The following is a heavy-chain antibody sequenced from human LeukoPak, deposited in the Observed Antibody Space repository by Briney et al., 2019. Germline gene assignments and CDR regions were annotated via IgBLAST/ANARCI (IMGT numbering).Heavy chain of an antibody. CDR1: GYPFTGYY. CDR2: INPNNGGT. D-gene: IGHD2-2*01. CDR3: ASICSSTTCPSGAPFDY. V-gene: IGHV1-2*02. J-gene: IGHJ4*02. Sequence: ASVKVSCKASGYPFTGYYIHWVRQAPGQGLEWMGWINPNNGGTNSAQKFQGRVTMTRDTSISTTFMELSSLRSDDTAVYYCASICSSTTCPSGAPFDYWGQGTLVTVSS.